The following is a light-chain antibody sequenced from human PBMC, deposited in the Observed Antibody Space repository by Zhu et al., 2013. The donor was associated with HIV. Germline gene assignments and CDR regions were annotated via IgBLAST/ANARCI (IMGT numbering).Light chain of an antibody. V-gene: IGKV2-30*02. Sequence: DVVLTQSPLSLPVTLGQSASISCRSSQSLVHSDGNTYFNWFLQRPGQSPGRLIYRVSNRESGVPDRFSGSGSGTDFTLTISRVEAEDVGVYYCMQALQTPITFGPGTRVDI. CDR3: MQALQTPIT. J-gene: IGKJ3*01. CDR2: RVS. CDR1: QSLVHSDGNTY.